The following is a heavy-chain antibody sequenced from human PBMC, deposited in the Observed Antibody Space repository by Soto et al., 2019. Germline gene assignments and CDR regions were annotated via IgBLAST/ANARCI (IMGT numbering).Heavy chain of an antibody. J-gene: IGHJ5*02. V-gene: IGHV1-69*02. CDR3: ATLGALAGTVRFDP. Sequence: QVQLVQSGAEVKKPGSSVKVSCKASGGTFSSYTITWVRQAPGQGLEWMGRIIPILGIPNYAQKFQGRVTITADKSTSTVYMELSSLRSEDTAVYYCATLGALAGTVRFDPWGQGTLVTVSS. CDR1: GGTFSSYT. D-gene: IGHD6-19*01. CDR2: IIPILGIP.